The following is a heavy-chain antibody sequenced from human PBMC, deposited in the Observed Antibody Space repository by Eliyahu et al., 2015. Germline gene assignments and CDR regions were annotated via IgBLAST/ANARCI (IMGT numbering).Heavy chain of an antibody. CDR2: ISGSGGST. CDR1: GFTFTNXA. D-gene: IGHD3-10*01. Sequence: EVQLLESGGGLVXPGGSLXXSCAASGFTFTNXAMSWVRQXPGKGLXWVSFISGSGGSTYYADSVKGRFTISRDNSKNTLFLQMNSLRAEDAAVYYCAKVVRGGTFDPWGQGTLVTVSS. CDR3: AKVVRGGTFDP. J-gene: IGHJ5*02. V-gene: IGHV3-23*01.